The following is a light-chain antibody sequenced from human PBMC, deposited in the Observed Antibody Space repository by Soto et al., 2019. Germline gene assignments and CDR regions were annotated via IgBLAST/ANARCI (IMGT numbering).Light chain of an antibody. CDR2: EVT. J-gene: IGLJ1*01. CDR3: SSYAGSNNPYV. CDR1: SGDIGGYDY. Sequence: QSALTQPPSASGSTGQSVTISCTGTSGDIGGYDYVSWYQQHPGKAPKLMIYEVTKRPLGVPDRFSGSKSGNTASPTVSGLQAEDEADYYCSSYAGSNNPYVFGTGTKVTVL. V-gene: IGLV2-8*01.